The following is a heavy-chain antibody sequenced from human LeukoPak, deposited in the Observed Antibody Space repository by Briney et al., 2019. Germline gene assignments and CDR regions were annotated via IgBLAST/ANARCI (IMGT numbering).Heavy chain of an antibody. CDR2: INHSGST. V-gene: IGHV4-34*01. CDR3: ARLNPYDFGPARHFDY. J-gene: IGHJ4*02. Sequence: PSETLSLTCAVYGGSFSGYYWSWIRQPPGKGLEWIGEINHSGSTNYNPSLKSRVTISVDTSKNQFSLKLSSVTAADTAVYYCARLNPYDFGPARHFDYWGQGTLVTVSS. CDR1: GGSFSGYY. D-gene: IGHD3-3*01.